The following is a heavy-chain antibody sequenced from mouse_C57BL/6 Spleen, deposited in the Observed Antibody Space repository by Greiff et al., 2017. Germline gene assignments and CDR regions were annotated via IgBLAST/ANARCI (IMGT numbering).Heavy chain of an antibody. CDR1: GYPFTGYW. J-gene: IGHJ2*01. CDR2: ILPGSGST. Sequence: VQLQQSGAELMKPGASVKLSCKATGYPFTGYWIEWVKQRPGHGLEWIGEILPGSGSTNYNEKFKGKATFTADTSSTTAYMQLSSLTTEDSAVYYCARSAYYYGSSYFGCWGQGTTLAVSS. V-gene: IGHV1-9*01. CDR3: ARSAYYYGSSYFGC. D-gene: IGHD1-1*01.